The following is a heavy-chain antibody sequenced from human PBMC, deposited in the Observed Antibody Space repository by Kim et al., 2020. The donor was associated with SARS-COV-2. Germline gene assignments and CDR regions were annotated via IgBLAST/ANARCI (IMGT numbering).Heavy chain of an antibody. D-gene: IGHD3-3*01. J-gene: IGHJ4*02. CDR1: GYTFTRYA. CDR3: ARGALRFLANFDY. V-gene: IGHV1-3*01. CDR2: INSGNGNT. Sequence: ASVKVSCKASGYTFTRYAMHWVRQAPGQRLEWLGWINSGNGNTKYSQKFQGRVTITRDTSASTAYMELSSLKSEDTAVYYCARGALRFLANFDYWGQGTLVTASS.